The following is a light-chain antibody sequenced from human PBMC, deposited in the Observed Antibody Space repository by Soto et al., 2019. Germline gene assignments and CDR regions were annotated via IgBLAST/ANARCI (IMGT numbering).Light chain of an antibody. CDR1: QDISNY. J-gene: IGKJ5*01. V-gene: IGKV1-33*01. Sequence: DIAMTQSPSSLSASVGDRVTITCQASQDISNYLNWYQQKTGRAPKLLIYDASSLESGVSSRFSGSGSGTHFTFTISSLQPDDIATYYGQQYEYFPRTFGQGTRLDIK. CDR3: QQYEYFPRT. CDR2: DAS.